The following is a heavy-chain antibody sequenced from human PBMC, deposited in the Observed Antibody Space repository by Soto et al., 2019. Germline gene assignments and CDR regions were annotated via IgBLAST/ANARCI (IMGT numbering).Heavy chain of an antibody. Sequence: QITLKESGPPLVKPTQTLTLTCTFSGFSLSTSGVGVGWIRQPPGKALEWLALIYWDDDKRYSPSLKSRLTITKDTSKNQVVLTMTNMDPVDTATYYCAQGRDYYDSSGYTNWFDPWGQGTLVTVSS. CDR1: GFSLSTSGVG. CDR3: AQGRDYYDSSGYTNWFDP. V-gene: IGHV2-5*02. J-gene: IGHJ5*02. CDR2: IYWDDDK. D-gene: IGHD3-22*01.